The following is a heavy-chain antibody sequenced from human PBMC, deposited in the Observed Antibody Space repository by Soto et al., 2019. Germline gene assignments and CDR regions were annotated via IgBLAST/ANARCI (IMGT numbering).Heavy chain of an antibody. CDR1: GFTFSSYW. CDR2: INSDGSST. CDR3: ARDLYGLEQWLVRHYGMDV. D-gene: IGHD6-19*01. J-gene: IGHJ6*02. Sequence: GGSLRLSCAASGFTFSSYWMHWVRQAPGKGLVWVSRINSDGSSTSYADSVKGRFTISRDNAKNTLYLQMNSLRAEDTAVYYCARDLYGLEQWLVRHYGMDVWGQGTTVTVSS. V-gene: IGHV3-74*01.